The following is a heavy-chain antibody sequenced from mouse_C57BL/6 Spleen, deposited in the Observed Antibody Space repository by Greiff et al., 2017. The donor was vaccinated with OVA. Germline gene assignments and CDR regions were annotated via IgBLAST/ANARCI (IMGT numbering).Heavy chain of an antibody. CDR1: GFTFSDYY. V-gene: IGHV5-16*01. Sequence: EVNLVESEGGLVQPGSSMKLSCTASGFTFSDYYMAWVRQVPEKGLEWVANINYDGSSTYYLDSLKSRFIISRDNAKHILYLQMSSLKSEDTATYYCAREGEITTVVVPGYFEVWGTGATVTVAS. CDR3: AREGEITTVVVPGYFEV. J-gene: IGHJ1*03. CDR2: INYDGSST. D-gene: IGHD1-1*01.